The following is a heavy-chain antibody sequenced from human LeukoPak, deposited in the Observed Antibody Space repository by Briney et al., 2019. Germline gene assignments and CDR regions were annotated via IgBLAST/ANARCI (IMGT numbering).Heavy chain of an antibody. CDR1: GGTFSSYA. CDR2: INTNTGNP. CDR3: ARAPPPYSGSYNWFDP. Sequence: ASVKVSCKASGGTFSSYAISWVRQAPGQGLEWMGWINTNTGNPTYAQGFTGRFVFSLDTSVSTAYLQISSLKAEDTAVYYCARAPPPYSGSYNWFDPWGQGTLVTVSS. V-gene: IGHV7-4-1*02. D-gene: IGHD1-26*01. J-gene: IGHJ5*02.